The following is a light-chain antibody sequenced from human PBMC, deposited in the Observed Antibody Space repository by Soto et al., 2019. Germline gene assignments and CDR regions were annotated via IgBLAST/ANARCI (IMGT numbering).Light chain of an antibody. V-gene: IGLV2-14*01. J-gene: IGLJ1*01. CDR2: EVS. CDR1: SSDVGGYNY. Sequence: QSVLTQPPSVSGSPGQRITISCSGTSSDVGGYNYVAWYQQHPGKVPRLMIYEVSNRPSGVSNRFSGSKSGSTASLTISGLQAEDEADYYCISYTSSSTSYVFGTGTKLTV. CDR3: ISYTSSSTSYV.